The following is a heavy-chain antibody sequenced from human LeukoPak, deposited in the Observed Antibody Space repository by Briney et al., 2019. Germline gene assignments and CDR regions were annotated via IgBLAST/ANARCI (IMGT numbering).Heavy chain of an antibody. CDR1: GASISSGDFY. J-gene: IGHJ4*02. CDR2: IYYSGTT. CDR3: ATSLRGLLRYFDN. D-gene: IGHD3-9*01. V-gene: IGHV4-30-4*01. Sequence: SETLSLTCTVSGASISSGDFYWSWIRQPPGKGLEWIGYIYYSGTTYYNPSLKSRVTISVDTSKNQFSLQLTSVAAADTAVYYCATSLRGLLRYFDNWGQGSLVTVSS.